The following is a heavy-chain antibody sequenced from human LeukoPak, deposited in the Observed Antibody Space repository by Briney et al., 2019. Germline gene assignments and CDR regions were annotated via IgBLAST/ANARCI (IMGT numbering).Heavy chain of an antibody. Sequence: PGGSLRLSCAASGFSFSAYTLNWVRQSPGKGLEWVSSIKGSDNYIYNADSVAGRFTVSTDDAQNSIHLQMNSLRVEDTAIYYCARDQGVIPGRPGAFDIWGQGTTVTVSS. J-gene: IGHJ3*02. CDR1: GFSFSAYT. CDR2: IKGSDNYI. D-gene: IGHD3-16*02. V-gene: IGHV3-21*06. CDR3: ARDQGVIPGRPGAFDI.